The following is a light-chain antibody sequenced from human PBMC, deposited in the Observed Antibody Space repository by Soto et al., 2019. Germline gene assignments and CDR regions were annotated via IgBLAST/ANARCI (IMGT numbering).Light chain of an antibody. V-gene: IGKV3-11*01. J-gene: IGKJ4*01. CDR2: DAS. CDR3: QQRSNR. Sequence: EIVLTQSPATLSLSPGDRAVLSCRASQSVSRSLTWYQHKPGQAPRLLIYDASTRATGIPRRFSGSGSGTDFTLTISSLEPEDFAVYYCQQRSNRFGGGPKVEIK. CDR1: QSVSRS.